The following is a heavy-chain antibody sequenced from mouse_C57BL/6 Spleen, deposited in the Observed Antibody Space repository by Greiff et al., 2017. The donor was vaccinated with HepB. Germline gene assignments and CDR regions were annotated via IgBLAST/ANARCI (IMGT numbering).Heavy chain of an antibody. CDR2: IDPSDSET. V-gene: IGHV1-52*01. J-gene: IGHJ2*01. CDR3: ARDYNYGNYGY. D-gene: IGHD2-1*01. CDR1: GYTFTSYW. Sequence: QVHVKQPGAELVRPGSSVKLSCKASGYTFTSYWMHWVKQRPIQGLEWIGNIDPSDSETHYNQKFKDKATLTVDKSSSTAYMQLSSLTSEDSAVYYCARDYNYGNYGYWGQGTTLTVSS.